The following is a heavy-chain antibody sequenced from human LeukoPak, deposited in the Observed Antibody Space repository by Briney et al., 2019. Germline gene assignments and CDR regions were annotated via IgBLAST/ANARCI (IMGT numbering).Heavy chain of an antibody. V-gene: IGHV4-39*01. D-gene: IGHD6-13*01. CDR2: IHYNGIT. Sequence: ETLSLTCSVSGDSIINRLYYWGWVRQPPGKGLEWIGSIHYNGITYYNPSLSSRVTLDVDTSKNQFSLKLSSVTAADTAVYYCARRVSGAGGTNAIDHWGQGTLVTVSS. J-gene: IGHJ4*02. CDR1: GDSIINRLYY. CDR3: ARRVSGAGGTNAIDH.